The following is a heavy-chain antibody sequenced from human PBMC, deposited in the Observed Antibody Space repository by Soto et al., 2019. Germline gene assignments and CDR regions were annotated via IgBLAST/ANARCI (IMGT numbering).Heavy chain of an antibody. V-gene: IGHV1-18*01. J-gene: IGHJ5*02. CDR1: GYTFTNYG. D-gene: IGHD3-10*01. CDR2: INVYNGNT. CDR3: ARGVGSGSYYNQYNWFDP. Sequence: QVQLVQSGGEVKKPGASVKVSCKASGYTFTNYGISWVRQAPGQGLEWMGWINVYNGNTKYAQKVQGRVTMTTDTSARTAYRERRSLRSDDTAVYYCARGVGSGSYYNQYNWFDPWGQGTLVTVSS.